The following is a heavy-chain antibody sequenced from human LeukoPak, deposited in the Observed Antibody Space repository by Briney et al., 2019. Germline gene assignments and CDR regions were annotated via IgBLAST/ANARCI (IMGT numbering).Heavy chain of an antibody. CDR3: AGGDPYRGYDYPGV. Sequence: PGGSLRLSCAASGFTFSTYAMHWVRQAPGKGLEWVTIIPYDGSKKYYADSVRGRFTISRDNSKNTLYLQMNSLRLEDTSLYYCAGGDPYRGYDYPGVWGQGTLVTVSS. CDR2: IPYDGSKK. V-gene: IGHV3-30*04. D-gene: IGHD5-12*01. CDR1: GFTFSTYA. J-gene: IGHJ4*02.